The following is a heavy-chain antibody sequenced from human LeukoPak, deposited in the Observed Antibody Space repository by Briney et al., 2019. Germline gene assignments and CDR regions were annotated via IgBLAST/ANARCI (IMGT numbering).Heavy chain of an antibody. V-gene: IGHV4-34*01. J-gene: IGHJ4*02. CDR2: INHSGST. CDR1: GGSFSGYY. D-gene: IGHD3-3*01. CDR3: ARTHEYCDFWSGYYNWPYYFDY. Sequence: SETLSLTCAVYGGSFSGYYWSWIRQPPGKGLEWIGEINHSGSTNYNPSLKSRVTISVDTSKNQFSLKLSSVTAADTAVYYCARTHEYCDFWSGYYNWPYYFDYWGQGTLVTVSS.